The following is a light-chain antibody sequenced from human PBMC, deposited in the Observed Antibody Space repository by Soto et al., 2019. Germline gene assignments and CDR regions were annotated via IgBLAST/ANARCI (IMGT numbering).Light chain of an antibody. Sequence: QSVLTQPPSASGTPGQRVTISCSGSVFNIGSNTVNWYQQLPGTAPKLLIYSNSQRPSGVPDRFSGSKSGTSASLAISGLQSEDEADYYCAAWDDSLNGVVFGGGTKLTVL. CDR1: VFNIGSNT. CDR2: SNS. CDR3: AAWDDSLNGVV. J-gene: IGLJ2*01. V-gene: IGLV1-44*01.